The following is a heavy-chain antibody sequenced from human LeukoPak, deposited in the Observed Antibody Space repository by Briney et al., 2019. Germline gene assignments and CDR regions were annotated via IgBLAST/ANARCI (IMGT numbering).Heavy chain of an antibody. CDR1: GGSISSYY. D-gene: IGHD2-2*01. Sequence: PSETLSLTCTVSGGSISSYYWSWIRQPAGKGLEWIGRIYTSGSTNYNPSLKSRVTMSVDTSKNQFSLKLSSVTAADTAVYYCARGLRVPAAIENGMDVWGQGTTVTVSS. J-gene: IGHJ6*02. CDR2: IYTSGST. CDR3: ARGLRVPAAIENGMDV. V-gene: IGHV4-4*07.